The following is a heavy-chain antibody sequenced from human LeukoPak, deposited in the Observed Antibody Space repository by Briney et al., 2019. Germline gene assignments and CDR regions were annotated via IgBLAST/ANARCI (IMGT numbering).Heavy chain of an antibody. J-gene: IGHJ3*02. D-gene: IGHD6-13*01. CDR3: ARGGTSSSWYPELRNDAFDI. V-gene: IGHV1-2*04. Sequence: ASVKVSCKASGYTFTGYYMHWVRQAPGQGLEWMGWINPNSGGTNYAQKFQGWVTMTRDTSISTAYMELSRLRSEDTAVYYCARGGTSSSWYPELRNDAFDIWGQGTMVTVSS. CDR2: INPNSGGT. CDR1: GYTFTGYY.